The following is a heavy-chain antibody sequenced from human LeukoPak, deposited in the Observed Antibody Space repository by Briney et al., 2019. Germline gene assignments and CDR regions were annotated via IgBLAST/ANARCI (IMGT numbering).Heavy chain of an antibody. J-gene: IGHJ5*02. CDR3: AKDDRKSRGGSYGYFDP. CDR1: GFTFSSYS. Sequence: PTGGSLRLSCAASGFTFSSYSMHWVRQAPGKGLDWVAFIQYDGSYLYYADSVMGRFTISRDNSKNTLYLQMNSLRVEDTARYYCAKDDRKSRGGSYGYFDPWGQGTLVIVSS. V-gene: IGHV3-30*02. CDR2: IQYDGSYL. D-gene: IGHD3-16*01.